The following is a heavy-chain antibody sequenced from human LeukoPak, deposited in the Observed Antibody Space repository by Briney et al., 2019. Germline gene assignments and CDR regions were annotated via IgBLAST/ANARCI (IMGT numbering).Heavy chain of an antibody. J-gene: IGHJ4*02. D-gene: IGHD4-17*01. Sequence: GASVKVSCKASGYTFTGYYMHWVRQAPGQGLEWMGGIVPMFGTTNFAQTFQGRVTITADKSTSIVYMELSSLRSEDTAMYYCARGTDYGDYHYWGQGTLVTVSS. CDR1: GYTFTGYY. V-gene: IGHV1-69*06. CDR3: ARGTDYGDYHY. CDR2: IVPMFGTT.